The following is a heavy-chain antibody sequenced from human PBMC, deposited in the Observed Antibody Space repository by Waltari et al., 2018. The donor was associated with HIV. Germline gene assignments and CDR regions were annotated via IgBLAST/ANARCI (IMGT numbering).Heavy chain of an antibody. CDR2: LRNKPISYTT. D-gene: IGHD1-1*01. CDR1: GLAFSDYH. Sequence: EVQLVESGGGLVQPGGSLRLSCAASGLAFSDYHMNWVRQAPGKVLEWVGRLRNKPISYTTEYAASVKGRFSISRDDSRNSLYLQMNSLKTEDTAVYYCTTSAIGNIFDNWGQGTLVTVSS. J-gene: IGHJ4*02. V-gene: IGHV3-72*01. CDR3: TTSAIGNIFDN.